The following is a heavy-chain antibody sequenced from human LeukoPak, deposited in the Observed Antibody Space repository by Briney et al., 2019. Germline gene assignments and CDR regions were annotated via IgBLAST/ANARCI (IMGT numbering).Heavy chain of an antibody. Sequence: GGSLRLSCAASGFTFSSYEMNWVRQAPGKGLEWVSYISSSSSTIYYADSVKGRFTISRDNAKNSLYLQMNSLRAEDTAVYYCARDDSSSWPGYFDYWGQGTLVTVSS. CDR2: ISSSSSTI. V-gene: IGHV3-48*03. D-gene: IGHD6-13*01. CDR3: ARDDSSSWPGYFDY. CDR1: GFTFSSYE. J-gene: IGHJ4*02.